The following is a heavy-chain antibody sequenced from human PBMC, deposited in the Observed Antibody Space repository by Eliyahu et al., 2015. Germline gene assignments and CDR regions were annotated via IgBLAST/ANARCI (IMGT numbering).Heavy chain of an antibody. CDR3: ARDFEMATDAFDI. CDR1: GFTFSSYW. CDR2: IKQDGSEK. D-gene: IGHD5-24*01. Sequence: EVQLVESGGGLVQPGGSLRLSCAASGFTFSSYWMSWVRQAPGKGLEWVANIKQDGSEKYYVDSVKGRFTISRDNAKNSLYLQMNSLRAEDTAVYYCARDFEMATDAFDIWGQGTMVTVSS. J-gene: IGHJ3*02. V-gene: IGHV3-7*04.